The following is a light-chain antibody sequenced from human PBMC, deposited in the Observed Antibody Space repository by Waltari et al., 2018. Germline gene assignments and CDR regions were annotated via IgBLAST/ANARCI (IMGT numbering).Light chain of an antibody. CDR3: QQNFSSPMT. CDR2: WAS. Sequence: DIVMTQSPDSLAVSLGERATINCKSSQSVFYRSSSKTYLAWYQQKPGQSPRLLIYWASNREPGVPGRVSGRWSGADFTLTISSLHAYEVAVYCCQQNFSSPMTFGQGNQLEI. J-gene: IGKJ1*01. V-gene: IGKV4-1*01. CDR1: QSVFYRSSSKTY.